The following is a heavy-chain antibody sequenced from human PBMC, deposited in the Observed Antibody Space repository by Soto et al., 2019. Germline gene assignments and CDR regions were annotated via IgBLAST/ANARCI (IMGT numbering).Heavy chain of an antibody. Sequence: QVQLVESGGGVVQPGRSLRLSCAASGFTFSSYGMHWVRKAPGKGLEWVAVIWYDGSNKYYADSVKGRFTISRDNSKNTLYLQMNSLRAEDTAVYYCARDDTYSGIDYWGQGTLVTVSS. CDR3: ARDDTYSGIDY. CDR2: IWYDGSNK. V-gene: IGHV3-33*01. J-gene: IGHJ4*02. D-gene: IGHD1-26*01. CDR1: GFTFSSYG.